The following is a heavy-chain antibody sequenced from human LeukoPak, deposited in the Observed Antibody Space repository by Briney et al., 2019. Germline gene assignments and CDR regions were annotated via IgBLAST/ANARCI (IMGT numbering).Heavy chain of an antibody. V-gene: IGHV3-21*01. CDR1: GFTLSSYS. D-gene: IGHD2-2*03. Sequence: GGSLRLSCAGSGFTLSSYSMDWVRQAPGKGLEWVSSISSSSSYIYYADSVKGRFTISRDNAKNSLYLQMNSLRAEDTAVYYCARRGSGYPEPIDYWGQGTLVTISS. CDR2: ISSSSSYI. CDR3: ARRGSGYPEPIDY. J-gene: IGHJ4*02.